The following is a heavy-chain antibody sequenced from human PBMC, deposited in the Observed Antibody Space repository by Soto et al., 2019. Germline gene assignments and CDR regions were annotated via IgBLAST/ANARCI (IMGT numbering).Heavy chain of an antibody. CDR1: GETFDDYY. D-gene: IGHD3-3*01. CDR3: ARDLSYNFYDF. V-gene: IGHV1-46*02. Sequence: QVQLDQSGAEVRKPGASVRISCKTSGETFDDYYVHWVRQAPGQGLEWIGKIYPSGGATNYAQKFRDRATLTRDTSTTTVYMDLSGLTSEDTAIYYCARDLSYNFYDFWGQGTQVTVSS. J-gene: IGHJ4*02. CDR2: IYPSGGAT.